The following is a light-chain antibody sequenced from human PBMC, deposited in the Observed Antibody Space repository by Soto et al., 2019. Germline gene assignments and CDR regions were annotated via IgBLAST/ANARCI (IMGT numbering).Light chain of an antibody. CDR3: QTWDTAIQV. Sequence: QPVLTQSPSASASLGASVKLTCTLSSGLSNYAIAWHQQQPERGPRYLIKVNSDGSHTKGDGIPDRFSGSSSGAVRYLTISGLQSEDEADYYCQTWDTAIQVFGGGTKVTVL. J-gene: IGLJ3*02. CDR2: VNSDGSH. CDR1: SGLSNYA. V-gene: IGLV4-69*01.